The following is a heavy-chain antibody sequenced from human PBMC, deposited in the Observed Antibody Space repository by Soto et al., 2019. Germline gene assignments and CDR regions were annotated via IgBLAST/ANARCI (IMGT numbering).Heavy chain of an antibody. CDR1: GFTFRNYW. J-gene: IGHJ4*02. V-gene: IGHV3-7*03. CDR3: ARGTPTPGIDY. D-gene: IGHD1-26*01. Sequence: EVQLVESGGGLVQRGGSLRLACVASGFTFRNYWMNWVRQAPGKGLEWVVNIGQDGSEKYYVDSVKGRFTVSRDNAKNSLYLQMDSLRAEDTAVYYCARGTPTPGIDYWGQGTLVTVSS. CDR2: IGQDGSEK.